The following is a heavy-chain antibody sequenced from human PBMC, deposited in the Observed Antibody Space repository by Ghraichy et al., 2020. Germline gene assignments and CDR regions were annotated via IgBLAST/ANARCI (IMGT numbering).Heavy chain of an antibody. CDR3: TSVQLERRYYYHYGLDV. Sequence: GGSLRLSCAAPGFIFSIAWMNWVRQAPGKGLEWVGRIKSNPDGGTTDYAAPVKGRFTISRDDSKNTLYLEMNSLKTEDTAVYYCTSVQLERRYYYHYGLDVWGQGTTVNGSS. J-gene: IGHJ6*02. CDR1: GFIFSIAW. CDR2: IKSNPDGGTT. D-gene: IGHD1-1*01. V-gene: IGHV3-15*07.